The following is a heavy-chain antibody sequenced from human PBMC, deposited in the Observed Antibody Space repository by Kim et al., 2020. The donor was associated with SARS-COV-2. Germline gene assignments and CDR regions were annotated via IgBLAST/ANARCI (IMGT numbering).Heavy chain of an antibody. CDR3: ARDKNRPMVASYYYYGMDV. Sequence: GGSLRLSCAASGFTFSSYEMNWVRQAPGKGLEWVSYISSSGSTIYYADSVKGRFTISRDNAKNSLYLQMNSLRAEDTAVYYCARDKNRPMVASYYYYGMDVWGQGTTVTVSS. J-gene: IGHJ6*02. V-gene: IGHV3-48*03. CDR1: GFTFSSYE. D-gene: IGHD2-8*01. CDR2: ISSSGSTI.